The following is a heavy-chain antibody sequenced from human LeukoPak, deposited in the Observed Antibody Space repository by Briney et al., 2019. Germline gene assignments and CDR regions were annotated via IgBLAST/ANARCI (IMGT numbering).Heavy chain of an antibody. V-gene: IGHV1-2*02. CDR3: AIQPWGSGNNWYFDL. Sequence: GASVKVSCKASGYTFTAYYIHWVRQAPGQGLEWMGWISPNSGGTDYAQKFQGRVTMTRDTSISTAYVELSSLTSDDTAVYYCAIQPWGSGNNWYFDLWGCGTLVTVSS. D-gene: IGHD3-16*01. J-gene: IGHJ2*01. CDR2: ISPNSGGT. CDR1: GYTFTAYY.